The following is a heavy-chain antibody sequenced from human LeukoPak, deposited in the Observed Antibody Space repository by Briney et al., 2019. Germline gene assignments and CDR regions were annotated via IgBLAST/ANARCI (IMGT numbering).Heavy chain of an antibody. D-gene: IGHD5-18*01. CDR2: IYYSGRA. CDR1: GGFISSSTYY. CDR3: ARGAPEVLYSYGRLGYHYYGMDV. Sequence: PSETLSLTCTVSGGFISSSTYYWDWIRQTPGKGLEWIGTIYYSGRAHYNPSLKSRVTISVDTSKNQFSLKLSSVTAADTAVYYCARGAPEVLYSYGRLGYHYYGMDVWGQGTTVTVSS. J-gene: IGHJ6*02. V-gene: IGHV4-39*07.